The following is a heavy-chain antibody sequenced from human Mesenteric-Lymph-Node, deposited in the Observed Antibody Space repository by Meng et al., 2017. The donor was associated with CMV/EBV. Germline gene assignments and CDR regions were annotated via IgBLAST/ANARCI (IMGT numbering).Heavy chain of an antibody. Sequence: ASVKVSCKASGYTFTNYGFSWVRQAPGQGLEWMGWISSYNGKTDYAQKFQGRVTITRNTSISTAYMELSSLRSEDTAVYYCARLGTGLRGFDPWGQGTLVTVSS. CDR3: ARLGTGLRGFDP. CDR2: ISSYNGKT. V-gene: IGHV1-8*03. CDR1: GYTFTNYG. J-gene: IGHJ5*02. D-gene: IGHD4-17*01.